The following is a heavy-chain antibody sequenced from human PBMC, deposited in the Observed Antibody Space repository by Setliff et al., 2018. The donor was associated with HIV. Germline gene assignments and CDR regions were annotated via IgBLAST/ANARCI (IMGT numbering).Heavy chain of an antibody. V-gene: IGHV1-2*02. CDR3: ARVLSVTMIRGAHGY. CDR2: INPGSGDT. J-gene: IGHJ4*02. D-gene: IGHD3-10*01. CDR1: GYTFAAYY. Sequence: GASVKVSCKTPGYTFAAYYIHWLRQAPGQGLEWMGWINPGSGDTNYAQKFQGRVTMTSDTSTRTVYMELSSLTSDDTAVYFCARVLSVTMIRGAHGYWGQGTLVTVS.